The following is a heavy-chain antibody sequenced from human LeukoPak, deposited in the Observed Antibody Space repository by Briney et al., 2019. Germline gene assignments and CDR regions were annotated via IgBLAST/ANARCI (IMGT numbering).Heavy chain of an antibody. D-gene: IGHD3-9*01. CDR2: ISSNGGST. V-gene: IGHV3-64*01. J-gene: IGHJ4*02. Sequence: GGSLRLSCAASGFTFSSYVMHWVRQAPGKGLEYVSAISSNGGSTYCANSVKGRFTISRDNSKNTLYLQMGSLRAEDMAVYYCARDGSARAYYDILTGYYPFDYWGQGILVTVSS. CDR3: ARDGSARAYYDILTGYYPFDY. CDR1: GFTFSSYV.